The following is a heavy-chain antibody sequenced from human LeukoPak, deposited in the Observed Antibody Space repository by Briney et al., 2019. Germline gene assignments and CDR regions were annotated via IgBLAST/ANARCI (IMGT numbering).Heavy chain of an antibody. CDR3: ARGPPRGKYYYVDV. Sequence: GGSLRLSCAASGFNFSSFDMHWVRQSTGQGLEWVSTIGTASDTYYPGSVEGRFTLSRDNAKNSLYLQMNSLTAGDTAVYYCARGPPRGKYYYVDVWGKGTTVTVSS. V-gene: IGHV3-13*01. CDR2: IGTASDT. CDR1: GFNFSSFD. J-gene: IGHJ6*03. D-gene: IGHD1-1*01.